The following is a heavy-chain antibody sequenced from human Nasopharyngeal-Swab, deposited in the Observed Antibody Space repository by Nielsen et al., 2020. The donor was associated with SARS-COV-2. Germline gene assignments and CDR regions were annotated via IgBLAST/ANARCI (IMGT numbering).Heavy chain of an antibody. V-gene: IGHV3-48*01. CDR3: ARRRRYCSGGSCYLTYFDY. J-gene: IGHJ4*02. D-gene: IGHD2-15*01. Sequence: GESLKISCAASGFTFSSYSMNWVRQAPGKGPEWVSYISSSSSTIYYADSVKGRFTISRDNAKNSLYLQMNSLRAEDTAVYYCARRRRYCSGGSCYLTYFDYWGQGTLVTVSS. CDR2: ISSSSSTI. CDR1: GFTFSSYS.